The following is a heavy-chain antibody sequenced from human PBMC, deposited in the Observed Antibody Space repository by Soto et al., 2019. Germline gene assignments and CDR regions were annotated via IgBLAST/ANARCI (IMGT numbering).Heavy chain of an antibody. CDR3: ARLLSFGELSLDY. CDR1: GYTFTSYA. V-gene: IGHV1-3*01. Sequence: QVQLVQSGSEVKKPGASVILSCKPSGYTFTSYALHWVRQAPGQRLEWMGWINVAKGNTKYSQTFQGRVTLTRDTTANIAYMELSSLRSEDTGVYYCARLLSFGELSLDYWGQGTLVTVSS. J-gene: IGHJ4*02. CDR2: INVAKGNT. D-gene: IGHD3-10*01.